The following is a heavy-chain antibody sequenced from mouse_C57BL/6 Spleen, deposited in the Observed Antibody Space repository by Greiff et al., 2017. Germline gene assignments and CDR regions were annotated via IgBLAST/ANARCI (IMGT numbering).Heavy chain of an antibody. V-gene: IGHV5-16*01. Sequence: EVQLVESEGGLVQPGSSMKLSCTASGFTFSDYYMAWVRQVPEKGLEWVANINYDGSSTYYLDSLKSRFIISRDNAKNILYLQMSSLKSEDTATXYCARDGGRGFAYWGQGTLVTVSA. J-gene: IGHJ3*01. CDR3: ARDGGRGFAY. D-gene: IGHD3-3*01. CDR2: INYDGSST. CDR1: GFTFSDYY.